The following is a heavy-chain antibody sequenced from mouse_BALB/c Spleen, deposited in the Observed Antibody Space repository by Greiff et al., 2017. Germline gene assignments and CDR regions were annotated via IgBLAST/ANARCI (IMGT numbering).Heavy chain of an antibody. D-gene: IGHD1-3*01. CDR1: GYSITSGYY. CDR2: ISYDGSN. Sequence: EVKLMESGPGLVKPSQSLSLTCSVTGYSITSGYYWNWIRQFPGNKLEWMGYISYDGSNNYNPSLKNRISITRDTSKNQFFLKLNSVTTEDTATYYCASGKSYAMDYWGQGTSVTVSS. CDR3: ASGKSYAMDY. J-gene: IGHJ4*01. V-gene: IGHV3-6*02.